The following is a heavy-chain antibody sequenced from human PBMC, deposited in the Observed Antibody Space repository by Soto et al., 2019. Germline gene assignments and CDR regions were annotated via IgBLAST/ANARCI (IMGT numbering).Heavy chain of an antibody. CDR2: IYASENT. Sequence: GGSLRLSCAASGFTVSSSYVSWVRQAPGKGLEWLSVIYASENTYYADSVKGRFTISRDNSKNTLYLQMNSLRAEDTAVYYCARDSRDDAFDIWGQGTMVTVSS. J-gene: IGHJ3*02. V-gene: IGHV3-66*03. CDR1: GFTVSSSY. CDR3: ARDSRDDAFDI.